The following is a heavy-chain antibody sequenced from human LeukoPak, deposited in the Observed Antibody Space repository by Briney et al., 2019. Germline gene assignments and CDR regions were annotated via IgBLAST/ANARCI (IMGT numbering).Heavy chain of an antibody. V-gene: IGHV3-30*04. D-gene: IGHD6-13*01. Sequence: GRSLRLSCAASGVTLSPYAVHWVRQAPGKGLEWVGVISYDGSNTYYADSVKGRFTISRDNSKNTLYLQMNSLRAEDTAVYYCARDRLRSAASEPWYYYYGMDVWGQGTTVTVSS. J-gene: IGHJ6*02. CDR1: GVTLSPYA. CDR2: ISYDGSNT. CDR3: ARDRLRSAASEPWYYYYGMDV.